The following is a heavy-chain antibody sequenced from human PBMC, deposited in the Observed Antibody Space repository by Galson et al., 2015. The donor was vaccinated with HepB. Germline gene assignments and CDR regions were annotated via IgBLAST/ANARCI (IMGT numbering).Heavy chain of an antibody. CDR3: VRDPRPDIYNSGIFDY. J-gene: IGHJ4*02. CDR1: GFTFSSYA. D-gene: IGHD6-25*01. V-gene: IGHV3-64D*06. CDR2: ISINGGST. Sequence: SLRLSCAASGFTFSSYAMHWVRQAPGKGLEYVSTISINGGSTYYADSVKGRFTISRDNSKNTLYLQMSSLRAEDTAVYYCVRDPRPDIYNSGIFDYWGQGTLVTVSS.